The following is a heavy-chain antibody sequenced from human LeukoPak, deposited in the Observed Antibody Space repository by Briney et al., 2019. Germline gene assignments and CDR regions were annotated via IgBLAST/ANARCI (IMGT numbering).Heavy chain of an antibody. V-gene: IGHV3-30*04. D-gene: IGHD3-3*01. CDR2: ISYDGSNK. CDR1: GFTFSSYA. Sequence: PGGSLRLSCAASGFTFSSYAMHWVRQAPGKGLEWVAVISYDGSNKYYADSVKGRFTISRDNAKNSLYLQMNSLRAEDTAVYYCAREDLDYFDYWGQGTLVTVSS. CDR3: AREDLDYFDY. J-gene: IGHJ4*02.